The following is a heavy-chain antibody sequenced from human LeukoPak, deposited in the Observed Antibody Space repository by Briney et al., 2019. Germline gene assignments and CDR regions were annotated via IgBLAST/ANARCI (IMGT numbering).Heavy chain of an antibody. V-gene: IGHV3-21*01. Sequence: GGSLRLSCAASGFTFSSYSMNWVRQAPGKGLEWVSSISSSSSYIYYADSVKGRFTISRDNAKNSLFLQMNSLGAEDTAVYHCGRVRPGDADYWGQGTLVTVSS. CDR2: ISSSSSYI. CDR1: GFTFSSYS. CDR3: GRVRPGDADY. D-gene: IGHD1-26*01. J-gene: IGHJ4*02.